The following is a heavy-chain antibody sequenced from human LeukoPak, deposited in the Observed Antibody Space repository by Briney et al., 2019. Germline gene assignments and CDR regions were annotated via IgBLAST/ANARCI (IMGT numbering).Heavy chain of an antibody. CDR1: GGPISSYY. D-gene: IGHD6-19*01. V-gene: IGHV4-59*08. CDR2: IYYSGST. J-gene: IGHJ4*02. Sequence: SETLSLTCTVSGGPISSYYWSWIRQPPGKGLEWIGYIYYSGSTNYNPSLKSRVTISVDTSKNQFSLKLSSVTAADTAVYYCARPEDSSGWYPFDYWGQGTLVTVSS. CDR3: ARPEDSSGWYPFDY.